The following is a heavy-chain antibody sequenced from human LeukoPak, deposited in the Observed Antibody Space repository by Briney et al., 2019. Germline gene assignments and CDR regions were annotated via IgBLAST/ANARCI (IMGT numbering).Heavy chain of an antibody. CDR1: GGSFSGYY. D-gene: IGHD5-12*01. CDR2: INHSGST. CDR3: ARDRGKWLRSWFDP. Sequence: PSETLSLTCAVYGGSFSGYYWSWIRQPPGKGLEWIGEINHSGSTNYNPSLKSRVTISVDTSKNQFSLKLSSVTAADTAVYYCARDRGKWLRSWFDPWGQGTLVTVSS. J-gene: IGHJ5*02. V-gene: IGHV4-34*01.